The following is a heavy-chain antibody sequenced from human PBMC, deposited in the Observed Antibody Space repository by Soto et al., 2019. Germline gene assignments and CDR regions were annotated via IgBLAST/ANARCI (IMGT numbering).Heavy chain of an antibody. D-gene: IGHD6-6*01. J-gene: IGHJ6*02. V-gene: IGHV4-31*03. Sequence: SETLCLTCTVSGSSSSGGGYYWSWVRQHPGKGLEWIGYIYYSGSTYYNPSLKTRVTISVDTSKNQFSLKLSSVTAADTAVYYCARVKAAARPHLYGMDVWGQGTTVTVSS. CDR1: GSSSSGGGYY. CDR2: IYYSGST. CDR3: ARVKAAARPHLYGMDV.